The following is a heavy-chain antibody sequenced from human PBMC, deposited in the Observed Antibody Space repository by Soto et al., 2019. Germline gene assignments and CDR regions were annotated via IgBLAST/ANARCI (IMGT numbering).Heavy chain of an antibody. J-gene: IGHJ4*02. CDR2: INAGNGNT. D-gene: IGHD2-2*01. V-gene: IGHV1-3*01. CDR3: QRDQQYQLLTPTFNY. CDR1: GYTFTSYA. Sequence: ASVKVSCKASGYTFTSYAMHWVRQAPGQRLECMGWINAGNGNTKYSQKFQGRVTITRDTSASTAYIELSSLRSEDTAVYYCQRDQQYQLLTPTFNYWGQGTLVTVSS.